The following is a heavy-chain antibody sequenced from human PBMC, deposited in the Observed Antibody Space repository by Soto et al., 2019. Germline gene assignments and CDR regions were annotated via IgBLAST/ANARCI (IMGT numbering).Heavy chain of an antibody. Sequence: QLQLQESGPGLVKPSETLSLTCPVSGGSISSSSYYWGWIRQPPGQGLAWIGSIYYSGSTYYNPSLKSRVTKPVGTSKNQFSPTLSSVTAADTAVYYCARLAWEMATNKSWYFDLWGRGTLVTVSS. CDR3: ARLAWEMATNKSWYFDL. CDR2: IYYSGST. D-gene: IGHD1-26*01. J-gene: IGHJ2*01. V-gene: IGHV4-39*01. CDR1: GGSISSSSYY.